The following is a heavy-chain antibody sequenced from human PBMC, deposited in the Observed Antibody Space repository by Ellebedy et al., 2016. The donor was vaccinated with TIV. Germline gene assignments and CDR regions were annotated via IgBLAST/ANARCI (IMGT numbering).Heavy chain of an antibody. D-gene: IGHD3-9*01. CDR2: ISPMSRTA. CDR3: VRARYYDSLTGYYYYYYYGLDV. CDR1: GGTLRSYG. Sequence: AASVKVSCKASGGTLRSYGISWVRQAPGQGLEWMGGISPMSRTANYAQKFQGRVTITADESTSTAYMELSSLRSEDTAVYYDVRARYYDSLTGYYYYYYYGLDVWGLGTTVTVSS. V-gene: IGHV1-69*13. J-gene: IGHJ6*02.